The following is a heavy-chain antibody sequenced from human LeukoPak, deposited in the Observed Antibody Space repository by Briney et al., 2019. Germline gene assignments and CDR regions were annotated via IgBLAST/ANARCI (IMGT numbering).Heavy chain of an antibody. J-gene: IGHJ3*02. D-gene: IGHD6-19*01. CDR1: GYTFTSYG. V-gene: IGHV1-18*01. CDR3: ARDLETGYSSGWYSGGHAFDI. Sequence: ASVKVSCKASGYTFTSYGISWVRQAPGQGLEWMGWISAYNGNTNYAQKLQGRVTMTTDTSTSTAYMELRSLRSDDTAVYYCARDLETGYSSGWYSGGHAFDIWGQGTMVTVSS. CDR2: ISAYNGNT.